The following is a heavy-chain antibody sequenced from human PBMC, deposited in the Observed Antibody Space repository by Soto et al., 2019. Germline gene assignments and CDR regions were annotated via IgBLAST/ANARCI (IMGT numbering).Heavy chain of an antibody. CDR2: IYYSGST. J-gene: IGHJ4*02. Sequence: QLQLQESGPGLVKPSETLSLTCTVSGGSISSSSYYWGWIRQPPGKGLEWIGSIYYSGSTYYNPSLKSRVTISVDTSKNQFSLKLSSVTAADTAVYYCARHLLYGISGYCSGGSCFNYFDYWGQGTLVTVSS. V-gene: IGHV4-39*01. CDR1: GGSISSSSYY. D-gene: IGHD2-15*01. CDR3: ARHLLYGISGYCSGGSCFNYFDY.